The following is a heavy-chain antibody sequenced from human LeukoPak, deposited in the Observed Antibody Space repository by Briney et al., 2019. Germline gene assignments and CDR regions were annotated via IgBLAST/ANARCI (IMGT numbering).Heavy chain of an antibody. Sequence: ASVTVSCKASGYTFTGYYMHWVGQAPGQGLEWMGWINPNSGGTNYAQKFQGRVTMTRDTSISTAYMELSRLRSDDTAVYYCARGDGDGYNFGYWGQGTLVTVSS. CDR3: ARGDGDGYNFGY. CDR1: GYTFTGYY. D-gene: IGHD5-24*01. J-gene: IGHJ4*02. V-gene: IGHV1-2*02. CDR2: INPNSGGT.